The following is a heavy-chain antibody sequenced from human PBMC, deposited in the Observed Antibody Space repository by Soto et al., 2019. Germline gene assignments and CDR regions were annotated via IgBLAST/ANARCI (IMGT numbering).Heavy chain of an antibody. CDR1: GYTFTSYG. CDR2: ISAYNGNT. V-gene: IGHV1-18*01. J-gene: IGHJ3*02. Sequence: QVQLVQSGAEVKKPGASVKVSCKASGYTFTSYGISWVRQAPVQGLEWMGWISAYNGNTNYAQKSQGRVTLTTDTPTSKAYMELRSLRSDDTAGYYCARVGNYDYTPWAFDIWCQGTMVTVSS. CDR3: ARVGNYDYTPWAFDI. D-gene: IGHD3-16*01.